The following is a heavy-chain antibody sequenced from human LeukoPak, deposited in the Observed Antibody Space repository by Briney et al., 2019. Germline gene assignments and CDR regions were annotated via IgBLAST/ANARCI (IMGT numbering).Heavy chain of an antibody. J-gene: IGHJ1*01. CDR3: AKDNGWSSSSPEYFQH. V-gene: IGHV3-43*01. CDR2: SWDGGST. Sequence: SWDGGSTYYADSVKGRFTISRDNSKNSLYLQMNSLRTEDTALYYCAKDNGWSSSSPEYFQHWGQGTLVTVSS. D-gene: IGHD6-6*01.